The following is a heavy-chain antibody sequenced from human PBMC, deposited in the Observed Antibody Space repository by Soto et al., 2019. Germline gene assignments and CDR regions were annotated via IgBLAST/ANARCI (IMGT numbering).Heavy chain of an antibody. CDR1: GFTFSSYW. CDR2: INSDGSST. Sequence: PGGSLRLSCAASGFTFSSYWMHWVRQAPGKGLVWVSRINSDGSSTSYADSVKGRFTISRDNAKNTLYLQMNSLRAEDTAVYYCAREKYSGYEEPFDYWGQGTLVTVSS. V-gene: IGHV3-74*01. CDR3: AREKYSGYEEPFDY. D-gene: IGHD5-12*01. J-gene: IGHJ4*02.